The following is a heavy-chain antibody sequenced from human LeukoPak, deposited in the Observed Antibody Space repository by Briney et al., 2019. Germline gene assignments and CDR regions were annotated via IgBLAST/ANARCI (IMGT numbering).Heavy chain of an antibody. CDR2: IIRIIGTT. Sequence: SVKVSCKASGGTFSSYAISWVRQAPGQGFEWMGGIIRIIGTTNYAQKFQGRVTITADKSTNTAYMELSSLRSEDTASYFCAKSVNYDSSVWFDSWGQGTLVTVSS. J-gene: IGHJ5*01. D-gene: IGHD3-22*01. V-gene: IGHV1-69*06. CDR1: GGTFSSYA. CDR3: AKSVNYDSSVWFDS.